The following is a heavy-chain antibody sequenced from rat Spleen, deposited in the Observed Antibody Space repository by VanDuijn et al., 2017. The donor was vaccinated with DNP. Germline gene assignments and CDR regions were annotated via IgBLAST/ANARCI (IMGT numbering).Heavy chain of an antibody. D-gene: IGHD4-3*01. CDR2: ITNSGGST. V-gene: IGHV5S13*01. CDR1: GFTFSNYD. J-gene: IGHJ2*01. CDR3: VRWNSGHFDY. Sequence: EVQLVESGGDLVQPGRSLKLSCAASGFTFSNYDMAWVRQAPTKGLEWVASITNSGGSTKYGDSVKGRFTISRDNAKNTLYLQMNSLRSEDMATYYCVRWNSGHFDYWGQGVMVPVSS.